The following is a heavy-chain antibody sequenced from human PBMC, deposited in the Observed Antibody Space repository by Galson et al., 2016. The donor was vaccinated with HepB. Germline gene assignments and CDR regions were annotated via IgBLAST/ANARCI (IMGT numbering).Heavy chain of an antibody. J-gene: IGHJ2*01. Sequence: QSGAEVKKPGESLKISCKGSGYIFANYWIGWVRQMPGKGLEWIGIIYPGNYDTRYSPSFQGQVTISADKSISTTYLQWSSLKTSDTAMYYCARQRYFNFWGRGTLVTVSS. CDR3: ARQRYFNF. V-gene: IGHV5-51*01. CDR2: IYPGNYDT. CDR1: GYIFANYW.